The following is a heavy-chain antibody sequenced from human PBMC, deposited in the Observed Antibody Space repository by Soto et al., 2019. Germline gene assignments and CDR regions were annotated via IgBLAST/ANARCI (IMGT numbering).Heavy chain of an antibody. V-gene: IGHV1-69*13. D-gene: IGHD1-1*01. CDR1: GGTFSSYA. Sequence: ASVKVSCKASGGTFSSYAISWVRQAPGQGLEWMGGIIPIFGTANYAQKFQGRVTITADESTSTAYMELSSLRSEDTAVYYCAIEERNSETTSFDYLGKGNLVIVSS. J-gene: IGHJ4*02. CDR3: AIEERNSETTSFDY. CDR2: IIPIFGTA.